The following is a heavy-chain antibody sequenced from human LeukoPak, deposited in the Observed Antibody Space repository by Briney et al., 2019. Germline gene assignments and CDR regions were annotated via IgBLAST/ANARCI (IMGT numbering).Heavy chain of an antibody. Sequence: GSLRLSCAASGFTFSDYYMTWIRQAPGKGLEWIGYIYYSGSTNYNPSLKSRVALSADTSKNQFSLELSSVTAADTAVYYCARVLDYYGSGSRDFDYWGQGTLVTVSS. V-gene: IGHV4-59*08. CDR2: IYYSGST. D-gene: IGHD3-10*01. J-gene: IGHJ4*02. CDR3: ARVLDYYGSGSRDFDY. CDR1: GFTFSDYY.